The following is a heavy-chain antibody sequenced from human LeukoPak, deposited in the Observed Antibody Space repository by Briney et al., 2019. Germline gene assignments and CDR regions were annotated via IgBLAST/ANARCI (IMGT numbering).Heavy chain of an antibody. D-gene: IGHD6-19*01. J-gene: IGHJ5*02. CDR1: GFTFSSYE. CDR2: ISSSGSTV. Sequence: GGSLRLSCAASGFTFSSYEMNWVRQAPGKGLEWVSYISSSGSTVYYADSVKGRFTISRDNTKNSLYLQMNSLRAEDTAVYYCARDKIGWSLDPWGQGTLVTVSS. V-gene: IGHV3-48*03. CDR3: ARDKIGWSLDP.